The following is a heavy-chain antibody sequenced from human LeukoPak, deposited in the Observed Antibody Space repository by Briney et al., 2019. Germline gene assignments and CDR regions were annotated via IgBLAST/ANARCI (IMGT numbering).Heavy chain of an antibody. CDR3: ARGTRSLGAFDI. CDR2: MNPNSGNT. V-gene: IGHV1-8*01. D-gene: IGHD1-26*01. J-gene: IGHJ3*02. CDR1: GYTFTSYD. Sequence: ASVKVSCKASGYTFTSYDINWVRQATGQGPEWMGWMNPNSGNTGYAQKLQGRVTMTRNTSISTAYMELSSLRSEDTAVYYCARGTRSLGAFDIWGQGTMVTVSS.